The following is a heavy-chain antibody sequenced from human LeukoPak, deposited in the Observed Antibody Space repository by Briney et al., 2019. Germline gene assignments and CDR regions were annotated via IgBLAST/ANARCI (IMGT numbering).Heavy chain of an antibody. V-gene: IGHV4-38-2*02. Sequence: SETLSLTRTVSGYSISSGYYWGWIRQPPGKGLEWIGSIYHSGSTYYNPSLKSRVTISVDTSKNQFSLKLSSVTAADTAVYYCARSSITIFGVVLDYWGQGTLVTVSS. CDR3: ARSSITIFGVVLDY. CDR1: GYSISSGYY. D-gene: IGHD3-3*01. J-gene: IGHJ4*02. CDR2: IYHSGST.